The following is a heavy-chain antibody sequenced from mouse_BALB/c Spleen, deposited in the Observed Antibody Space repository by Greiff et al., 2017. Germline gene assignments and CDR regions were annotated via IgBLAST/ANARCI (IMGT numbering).Heavy chain of an antibody. D-gene: IGHD1-1*01. V-gene: IGHV5-6-5*01. Sequence: DVMLVESGGGLVKPGGSLKLSCAASGFTFSSYAMSWVRQTPEKRLEWVASISSGGSTYYPDSVKGRFTISRDNARNILYLQMSSLRSEDTAMYYCAREGGLLRYYFDDWGQGTTLTVSS. J-gene: IGHJ2*01. CDR3: AREGGLLRYYFDD. CDR1: GFTFSSYA. CDR2: ISSGGST.